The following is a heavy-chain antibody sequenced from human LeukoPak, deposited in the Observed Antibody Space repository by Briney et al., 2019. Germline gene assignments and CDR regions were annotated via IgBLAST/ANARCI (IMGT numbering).Heavy chain of an antibody. V-gene: IGHV6-1*01. CDR3: ARRLTQYDCFDP. CDR1: GDSVSSNSVT. Sequence: SQTLSLTCALSGDSVSSNSVTWNWIRQSGSRGVEWLVRTYYRSTWCNDYAGSVRGRIIVNPDTSKNQFSLHLTSVTPEDTAVYYCARRLTQYDCFDPWGQGILVTVSS. D-gene: IGHD2-2*01. CDR2: TYYRSTWCN. J-gene: IGHJ5*02.